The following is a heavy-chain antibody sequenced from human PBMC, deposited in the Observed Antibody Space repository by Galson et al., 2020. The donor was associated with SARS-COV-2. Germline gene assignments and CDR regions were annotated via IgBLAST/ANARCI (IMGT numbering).Heavy chain of an antibody. CDR1: GFTFSDYY. CDR2: ISTSGSTI. D-gene: IGHD4-17*01. CDR3: ARPPGYGDHQDAFDI. J-gene: IGHJ3*02. Sequence: GESLEISCAASGFTFSDYYMSWIRQAPGKGLEGVSYISTSGSTIYYADSVKGRFTISRDNAKNSLYLQMNSLRAEDTAVYYCARPPGYGDHQDAFDIWGQGTMVTVSS. V-gene: IGHV3-11*01.